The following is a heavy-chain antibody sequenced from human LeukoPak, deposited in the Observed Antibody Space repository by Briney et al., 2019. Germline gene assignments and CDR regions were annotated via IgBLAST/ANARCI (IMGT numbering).Heavy chain of an antibody. CDR3: ARLDYDILTGYGNIDY. J-gene: IGHJ4*02. D-gene: IGHD3-9*01. CDR2: IDPSDSYT. V-gene: IGHV5-10-1*01. CDR1: RYSFTSYW. Sequence: GESLKISCKGSRYSFTSYWINWVRQMPGKGLEWMGRIDPSDSYTNYSPSFQGHVTISADKSISTAYLQWSSLKASDTAMYYCARLDYDILTGYGNIDYWGQGTTVTVSS.